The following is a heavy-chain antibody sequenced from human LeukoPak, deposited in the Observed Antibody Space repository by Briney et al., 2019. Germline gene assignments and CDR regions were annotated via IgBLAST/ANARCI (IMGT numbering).Heavy chain of an antibody. Sequence: SETLSLTCTVSGGSISSYYWSWIRQPPGKGLEWIGYIYHSGSTNYNPSLKSRVTISVDTSKNQFSLKLSSVTAADTAVYYCAKAPGYCSSTSCRSPLDYWGQGTLVTVSS. J-gene: IGHJ4*02. CDR2: IYHSGST. CDR1: GGSISSYY. V-gene: IGHV4-59*12. CDR3: AKAPGYCSSTSCRSPLDY. D-gene: IGHD2-2*01.